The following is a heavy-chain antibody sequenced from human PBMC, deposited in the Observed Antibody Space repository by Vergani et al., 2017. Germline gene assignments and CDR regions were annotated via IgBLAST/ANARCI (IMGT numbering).Heavy chain of an antibody. CDR2: LGKDGINT. V-gene: IGHV3-30*02. Sequence: QVQLVESAGGVVQPGGSLRLSCAASGFTFSNFGMHWIRQAPGRGLECVAYLGKDGINTRYRDAVKGRFTVSRDNSKDILYLQMDSLRSEDTALYYCAKYLRDSTDGRPDSWGPGTLVIVSS. J-gene: IGHJ4*02. D-gene: IGHD2-21*02. CDR1: GFTFSNFG. CDR3: AKYLRDSTDGRPDS.